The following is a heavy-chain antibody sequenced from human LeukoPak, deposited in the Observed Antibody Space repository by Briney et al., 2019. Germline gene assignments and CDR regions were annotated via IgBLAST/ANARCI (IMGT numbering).Heavy chain of an antibody. J-gene: IGHJ4*02. CDR2: IYYSGST. CDR1: GGSVSSGSYY. Sequence: SETLSLTCTVSGGSVSSGSYYWSWIRQPPGKGLEWIGYIYYSGSTNYNPSLKSRVTISVDTSKNQFSLKLSSVTAADTAVYYCAAELMAHQIAVAGVFDYWGQGTLVTVSS. CDR3: AAELMAHQIAVAGVFDY. D-gene: IGHD6-19*01. V-gene: IGHV4-61*01.